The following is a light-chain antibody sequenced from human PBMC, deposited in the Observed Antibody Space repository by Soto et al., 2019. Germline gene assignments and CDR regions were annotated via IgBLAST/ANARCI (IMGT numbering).Light chain of an antibody. CDR1: STDVGSYDL. V-gene: IGLV2-23*01. Sequence: QSVLTQTASVSGSPGQSINISCTGTSTDVGSYDLVSWYQLHPGKAPKLVIYEANKRPSGISNRFSVSKSGNTASLTISGLQAEDEAHYYCCSYARGRIWVFGGGTKVTVL. J-gene: IGLJ3*02. CDR2: EAN. CDR3: CSYARGRIWV.